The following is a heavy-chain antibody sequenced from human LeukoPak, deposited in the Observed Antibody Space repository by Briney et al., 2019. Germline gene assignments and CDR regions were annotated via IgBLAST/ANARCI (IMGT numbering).Heavy chain of an antibody. D-gene: IGHD3-22*01. V-gene: IGHV4-59*01. J-gene: IGHJ3*02. CDR2: IYYSGST. CDR1: GGSISSYY. Sequence: SETLSLTCTVSGGSISSYYWGWIRQPPGKGLEWIGYIYYSGSTNYNPSLKSRVTISVDTSKNQFSLKLSSVTAADTAVYYCARSYDSSGYYYVGAFDIWGQGTMVTVSS. CDR3: ARSYDSSGYYYVGAFDI.